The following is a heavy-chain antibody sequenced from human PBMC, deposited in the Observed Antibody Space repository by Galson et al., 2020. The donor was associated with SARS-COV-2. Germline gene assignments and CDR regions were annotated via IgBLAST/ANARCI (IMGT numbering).Heavy chain of an antibody. V-gene: IGHV4-38-2*01. D-gene: IGHD3-10*01. Sequence: SEPLSLTCAVSGYSISSGYYWGWIRQPPGKGLEWIGSIYHSGSTYYNPSLKSRVTISVDTSKNQFSLKLSSVTAADTAVYYCARSPRGYYYYYMDVWGKGTTVTSSS. CDR3: ARSPRGYYYYYMDV. CDR2: IYHSGST. CDR1: GYSISSGYY. J-gene: IGHJ6*03.